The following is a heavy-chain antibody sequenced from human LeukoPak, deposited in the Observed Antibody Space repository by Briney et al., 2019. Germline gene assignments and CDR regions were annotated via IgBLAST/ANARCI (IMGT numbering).Heavy chain of an antibody. CDR1: GFTFSDHY. J-gene: IGHJ4*02. CDR2: TINKANSSTT. D-gene: IGHD5-12*01. CDR3: ARVLGYSGYDLAY. Sequence: GGSLRLSCAASGFTFSDHYMDWARQAPGKGLEWVSCTINKANSSTTEYAASVKGRFTISTDDSKNSLYLQMNSRKTEDTAVYYCARVLGYSGYDLAYWGQGTLVTVSS. V-gene: IGHV3-72*01.